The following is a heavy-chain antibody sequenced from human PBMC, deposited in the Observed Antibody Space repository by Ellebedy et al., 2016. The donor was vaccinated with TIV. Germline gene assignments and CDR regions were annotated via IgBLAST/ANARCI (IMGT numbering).Heavy chain of an antibody. CDR3: ARETPAATGRY. V-gene: IGHV1-2*02. D-gene: IGHD2-2*01. CDR1: GYTFTGYY. J-gene: IGHJ4*02. CDR2: INPNSGGT. Sequence: ASVKVSXXASGYTFTGYYMHWVRQAPGQGLEWMGWINPNSGGTNYAQKFQGRVTMTRDTSISTAYMELSRLRSDDTAVYYCARETPAATGRYWGQGTLVTVSS.